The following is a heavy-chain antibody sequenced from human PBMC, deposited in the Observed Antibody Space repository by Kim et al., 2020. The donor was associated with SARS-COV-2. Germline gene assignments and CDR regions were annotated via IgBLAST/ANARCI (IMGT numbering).Heavy chain of an antibody. V-gene: IGHV3-15*01. CDR3: TTALRGSRTLPFDY. D-gene: IGHD5-12*01. Sequence: YAAHVKGKFTISRDDSKNTLYLQMISLKTEDTAVYYCTTALRGSRTLPFDYWGQGTLVTVSS. J-gene: IGHJ4*02.